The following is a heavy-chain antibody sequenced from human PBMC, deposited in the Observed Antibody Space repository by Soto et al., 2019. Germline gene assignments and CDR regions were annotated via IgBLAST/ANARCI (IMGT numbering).Heavy chain of an antibody. CDR3: AKGGAGFANFDY. V-gene: IGHV3-23*01. CDR2: ISGSGGST. CDR1: GLTLRNYA. Sequence: DVQLLESGGGLVQPGGSLRVSCAASGLTLRNYAMSWVRQAPGKGLEWVSAISGSGGSTYYADSVKGRFTISSDNSKNTLYLQMNSLRAEDTAVYYCAKGGAGFANFDYWGQGTLVTVSS. J-gene: IGHJ4*02. D-gene: IGHD1-1*01.